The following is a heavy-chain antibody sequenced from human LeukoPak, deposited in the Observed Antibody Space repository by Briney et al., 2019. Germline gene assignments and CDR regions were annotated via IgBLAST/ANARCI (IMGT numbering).Heavy chain of an antibody. CDR1: GFTFSSYS. D-gene: IGHD6-19*01. CDR2: ISSSSSYI. Sequence: PGGSLRLSCAASGFTFSSYSMNRVRQAPGKGLEWVSSISSSSSYIYYADSVKGRFTISRDNAKNSLYLQMNSLRAEDTAVYYCARDRSRAGTGVDFDYWGQGTLVTVSS. V-gene: IGHV3-21*01. J-gene: IGHJ4*02. CDR3: ARDRSRAGTGVDFDY.